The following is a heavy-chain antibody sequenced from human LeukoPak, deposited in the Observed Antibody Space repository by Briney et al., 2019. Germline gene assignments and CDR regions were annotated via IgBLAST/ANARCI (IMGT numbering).Heavy chain of an antibody. CDR1: GGTFSSYA. D-gene: IGHD1-26*01. Sequence: SVKVSCKASGGTFSSYAISWVRQAPGQGLEWMGGIIPIFGTANYAQKFQGRVTITADESTSTAYMELSSLRSEDTAVYYCVGATQWKNNSDYWGQGTLVTVSS. CDR2: IIPIFGTA. V-gene: IGHV1-69*01. J-gene: IGHJ4*02. CDR3: VGATQWKNNSDY.